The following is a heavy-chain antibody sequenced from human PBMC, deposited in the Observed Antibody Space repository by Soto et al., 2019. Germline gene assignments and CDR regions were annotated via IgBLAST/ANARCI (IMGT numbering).Heavy chain of an antibody. Sequence: EVQLVPSGTEVKKPGESLKISCNGSGYSFTSNWIAWVRQMPGKGLEWMGIIFPADSHSRYCPPFQGQVTISVDKYISTAYLQWSSLQASDTAMYYCARQSSSGFDYWGQGTLVTVSS. CDR3: ARQSSSGFDY. J-gene: IGHJ4*02. CDR2: IFPADSHS. V-gene: IGHV5-51*01. D-gene: IGHD3-10*01. CDR1: GYSFTSNW.